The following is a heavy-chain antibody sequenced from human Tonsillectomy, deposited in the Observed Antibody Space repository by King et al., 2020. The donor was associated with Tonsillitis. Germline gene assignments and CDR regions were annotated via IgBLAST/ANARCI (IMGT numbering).Heavy chain of an antibody. CDR1: GGSISSDNYS. J-gene: IGHJ5*02. V-gene: IGHV4-30-2*01. Sequence: QLQESGSGLVKPSQTLSLTCAVSGGSISSDNYSWSWIRQPPGKGLEWIGYIYHSGSTYYNPSLKSRVTISIDRSKNQFSLRLSSVTAADTAVYYCAREVVVSTSSWFDPWDQGTLVTVSS. D-gene: IGHD2-15*01. CDR3: AREVVVSTSSWFDP. CDR2: IYHSGST.